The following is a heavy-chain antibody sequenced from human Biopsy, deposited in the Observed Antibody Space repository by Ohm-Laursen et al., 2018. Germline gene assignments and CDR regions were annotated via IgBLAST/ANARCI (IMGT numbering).Heavy chain of an antibody. CDR3: TKARGRFLEWVDPFDI. J-gene: IGHJ3*02. D-gene: IGHD3-3*01. V-gene: IGHV3-9*01. Sequence: SLRLSCAASGFTFDDNAMHWVRQAPGKGLEWVSGISWNSGIKDYADSVKGRSAISRDNAKNSLYLQMSSLRAEDTASYYCTKARGRFLEWVDPFDIWGQGTMVTVSS. CDR2: ISWNSGIK. CDR1: GFTFDDNA.